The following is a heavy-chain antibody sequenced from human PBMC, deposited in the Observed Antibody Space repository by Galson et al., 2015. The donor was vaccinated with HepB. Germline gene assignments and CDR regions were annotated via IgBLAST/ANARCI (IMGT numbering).Heavy chain of an antibody. CDR3: AKEYGPKYYYYAMDV. D-gene: IGHD3-10*01. J-gene: IGHJ6*02. CDR2: ITWDGSNT. Sequence: SLRLSCAASGFTFDDYIMNWVRQPPGKGLEWVSLITWDGSNTYYADSVKGRFTISRDNSKNSLYLEMNSLKTEDTALYYCAKEYGPKYYYYAMDVWGQGTTVTVSS. CDR1: GFTFDDYI. V-gene: IGHV3-43*01.